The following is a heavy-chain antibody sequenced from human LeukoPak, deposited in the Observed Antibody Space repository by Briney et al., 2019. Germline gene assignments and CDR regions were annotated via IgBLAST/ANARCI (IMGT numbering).Heavy chain of an antibody. V-gene: IGHV1-69*05. CDR3: ARDNYAGANWFDP. Sequence: ASVKVSCKASGGTFSSYAISWVRQAPGQGLEWMGGITPIFGTANYAQKFQGRVTITTDESTSTAYMELSSLRSEDTAVYYCARDNYAGANWFDPWGQGTLVSVSS. CDR1: GGTFSSYA. J-gene: IGHJ5*02. CDR2: ITPIFGTA. D-gene: IGHD1-7*01.